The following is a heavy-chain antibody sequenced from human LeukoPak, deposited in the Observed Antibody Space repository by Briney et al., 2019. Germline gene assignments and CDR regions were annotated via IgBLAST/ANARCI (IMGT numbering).Heavy chain of an antibody. V-gene: IGHV3-23*01. J-gene: IGHJ4*02. CDR1: GFTFRNYA. CDR2: ISGSGDST. Sequence: GGSLRLSCEASGFTFRNYAMSWVRQAPGKGLEWVSVISGSGDSTFYADSVRGRFTISRDNSKNILYLQMNSLRAEDTAVYYCAKDNAYSSGWLYYFDYWGQGTLVTVSS. D-gene: IGHD6-19*01. CDR3: AKDNAYSSGWLYYFDY.